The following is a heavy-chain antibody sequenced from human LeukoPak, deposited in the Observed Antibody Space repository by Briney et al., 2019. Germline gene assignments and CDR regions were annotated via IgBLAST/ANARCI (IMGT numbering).Heavy chain of an antibody. J-gene: IGHJ5*02. D-gene: IGHD5-18*01. CDR1: GYTFTSYA. V-gene: IGHV7-4-1*02. CDR2: INTNTGNP. CDR3: ARDLSYGHHAPLDP. Sequence: ASVKVSCKASGYTFTSYAMNWVRQAPGQGLEWMGWINTNTGNPTYAQGFTGRFVFSLDTSVSTAYLQISSLKAEDTAVYYCARDLSYGHHAPLDPWGQGTLVTVSS.